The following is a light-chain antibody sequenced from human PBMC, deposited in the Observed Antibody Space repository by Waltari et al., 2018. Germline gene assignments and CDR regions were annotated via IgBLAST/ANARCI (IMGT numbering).Light chain of an antibody. CDR3: SSYAGSNNLV. Sequence: QSALTQPPPASGSPGQSVTIPCPGTSSDVGGYKFVPWYQQHPGRAPNLMIYEVKQRPSGVPVRFSGSKTGNTASLTVSGLQAEDEADYYCSSYAGSNNLVFGTGTKVTVL. CDR2: EVK. J-gene: IGLJ1*01. V-gene: IGLV2-8*01. CDR1: SSDVGGYKF.